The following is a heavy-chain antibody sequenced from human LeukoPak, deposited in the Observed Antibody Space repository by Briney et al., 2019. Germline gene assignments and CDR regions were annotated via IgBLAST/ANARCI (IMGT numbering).Heavy chain of an antibody. J-gene: IGHJ4*02. CDR1: GFTFGDYA. CDR2: IRSKAYGGTT. V-gene: IGHV3-49*04. Sequence: GGSLRLSCTASGFTFGDYAMSWVRQAPGKGLEWVGFIRSKAYGGTTEYAASVKGRFTISRDDSKSIAYLQMNSLKTEDTAVYYCTREEGFDGKIDYWGQGTPVTVSS. D-gene: IGHD1-1*01. CDR3: TREEGFDGKIDY.